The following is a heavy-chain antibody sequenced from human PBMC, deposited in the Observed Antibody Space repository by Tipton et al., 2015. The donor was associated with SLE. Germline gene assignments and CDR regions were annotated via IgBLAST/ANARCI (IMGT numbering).Heavy chain of an antibody. Sequence: TLSLTCTVSGGSISSGGYYWSWIRQHPGKGLEWIGYIYYSGSTYYNPSLKSRVTISVGTSKNQFSLKLSSVTAADTAVYYCARGPGYDFWSPWYFDLWGRGTLVTVSS. V-gene: IGHV4-31*03. CDR3: ARGPGYDFWSPWYFDL. CDR1: GGSISSGGYY. D-gene: IGHD3-3*01. J-gene: IGHJ2*01. CDR2: IYYSGST.